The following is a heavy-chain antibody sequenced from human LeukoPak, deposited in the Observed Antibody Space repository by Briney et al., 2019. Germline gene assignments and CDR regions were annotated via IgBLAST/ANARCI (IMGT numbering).Heavy chain of an antibody. J-gene: IGHJ3*02. CDR2: IYYSGST. CDR1: GGSISSYY. Sequence: SETLSLTCTVSGGSISSYYWSWIRQPPGKGLEWIGYIYYSGSTNYSPSLKSRVTISVDTSKNQFSLKLSSVTAADTAVYYCARLPNDFWSGRGHFDIWGQGTMVTVSS. CDR3: ARLPNDFWSGRGHFDI. D-gene: IGHD3-3*01. V-gene: IGHV4-59*01.